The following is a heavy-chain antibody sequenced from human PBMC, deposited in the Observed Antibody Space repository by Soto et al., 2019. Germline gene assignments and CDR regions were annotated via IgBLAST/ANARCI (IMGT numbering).Heavy chain of an antibody. Sequence: QVQLVQSGAEVKKPGASVKVSCKASGYTFTSYGISWVRQAPGQGLEWMGWISAYNGNTNYAQKLQGRVTMTTDTSTSTAYMELGSLRSDDTAVYYCARDTSYCTNGVCYWFDYWGQGTLVTVSS. CDR3: ARDTSYCTNGVCYWFDY. J-gene: IGHJ4*02. CDR1: GYTFTSYG. D-gene: IGHD2-8*01. V-gene: IGHV1-18*01. CDR2: ISAYNGNT.